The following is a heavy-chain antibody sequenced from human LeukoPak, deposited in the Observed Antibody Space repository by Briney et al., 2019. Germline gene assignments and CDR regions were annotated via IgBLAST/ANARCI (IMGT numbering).Heavy chain of an antibody. D-gene: IGHD5-24*01. CDR3: AREDNPLWFDP. V-gene: IGHV3-30-3*01. Sequence: HPGGSLRLSCAASEFSFNNFAMYWVRQAPGKGLEWLAVISYDGSITYYADSVKGRFTISRDNSNNTLHLQMNSLRAEDTALYYCAREDNPLWFDPWGQGTLVTVSS. CDR1: EFSFNNFA. CDR2: ISYDGSIT. J-gene: IGHJ5*02.